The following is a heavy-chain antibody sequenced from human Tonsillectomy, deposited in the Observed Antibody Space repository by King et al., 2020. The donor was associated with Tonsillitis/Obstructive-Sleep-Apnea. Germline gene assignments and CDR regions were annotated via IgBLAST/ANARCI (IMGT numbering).Heavy chain of an antibody. CDR1: GFNFNTYW. V-gene: IGHV3-7*04. CDR3: ARNRYGDLDY. D-gene: IGHD4-17*01. Sequence: VQLVESGGGLVQPGGSLTLCCAASGFNFNTYWMTWVRQTPGKGLEWVANIQQGGSPRYYVDSVKGRFTISRDNAKESLYLQMNSLRAEDTAVYYCARNRYGDLDYWGQGTLVTVSS. J-gene: IGHJ4*02. CDR2: IQQGGSPR.